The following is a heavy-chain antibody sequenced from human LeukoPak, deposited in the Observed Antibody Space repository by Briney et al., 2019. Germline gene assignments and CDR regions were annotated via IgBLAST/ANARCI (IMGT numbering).Heavy chain of an antibody. CDR1: GLRFSDYY. Sequence: GGSLRLSCAASGLRFSDYYVSWIRQAPGKGLQWVSYISSGGDIMHYADSVKGRFTSSRDNAKNSGYLEMNSLGAEDTAVYYCATNLIGAGEYFQQRGQGTLVTVSS. CDR2: ISSGGDIM. V-gene: IGHV3-11*01. J-gene: IGHJ1*01. CDR3: ATNLIGAGEYFQQ. D-gene: IGHD2/OR15-2a*01.